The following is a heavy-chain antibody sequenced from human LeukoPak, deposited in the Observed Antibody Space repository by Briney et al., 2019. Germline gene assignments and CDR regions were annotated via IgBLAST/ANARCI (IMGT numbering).Heavy chain of an antibody. CDR3: AKDHSFWSGYPTHFDY. CDR1: GFTFSSYA. J-gene: IGHJ4*02. V-gene: IGHV3-23*01. D-gene: IGHD3-3*01. Sequence: PGGSLRLSCAASGFTFSSYAMSWVRQAPGKGLEWVSAISGSGGSTYYADSVKGRFTISRDNSKNTLYLQMNSLRAEDTAVYYCAKDHSFWSGYPTHFDYWGQGTLVTVSS. CDR2: ISGSGGST.